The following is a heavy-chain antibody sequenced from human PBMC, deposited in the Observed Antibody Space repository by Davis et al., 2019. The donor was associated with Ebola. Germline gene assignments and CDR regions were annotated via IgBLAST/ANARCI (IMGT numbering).Heavy chain of an antibody. D-gene: IGHD6-13*01. V-gene: IGHV4-34*01. Sequence: MPSETLSLTCAVYGVSFSGYYWSWIRQPPGKGLEWIGEINHSASTNYNLSLKSRVTISVHTSNNQFSLKLSSVTAADTAIYYCARVQGEQLSWGPYSYHYYMDGWSEGTTVTVSS. CDR1: GVSFSGYY. CDR3: ARVQGEQLSWGPYSYHYYMDG. CDR2: INHSAST. J-gene: IGHJ6*03.